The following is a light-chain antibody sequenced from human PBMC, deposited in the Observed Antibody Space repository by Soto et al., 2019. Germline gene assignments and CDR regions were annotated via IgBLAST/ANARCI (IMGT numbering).Light chain of an antibody. Sequence: QSVLTQPASVSGSPGQSIAISCAGTSSDIGYYNRVSWYQQYPSKAPKLLIYEVSDRPSGVSDRFSGSKSGNTASLTISGLQAEDEADYYCNSYTTTSTYVFGTGTKVTVL. CDR1: SSDIGYYNR. CDR3: NSYTTTSTYV. J-gene: IGLJ1*01. CDR2: EVS. V-gene: IGLV2-14*01.